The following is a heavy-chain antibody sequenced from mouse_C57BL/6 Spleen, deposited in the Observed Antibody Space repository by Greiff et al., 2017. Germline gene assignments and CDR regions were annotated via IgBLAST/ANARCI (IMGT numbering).Heavy chain of an antibody. CDR1: GYTFTSYW. CDR2: IDPTDSHT. J-gene: IGHJ2*01. Sequence: QVQLQQPGAELVKPGASVKLSCKASGYTFTSYWMQWVKQRPGQGLEWIGEIDPTDSHTNYNQKFKGKATLTVDTSSSTAYIQLSCLTSEDSAVYYCARWLLPSSYFDYWGQGTTLTVSS. D-gene: IGHD2-3*01. CDR3: ARWLLPSSYFDY. V-gene: IGHV1-50*01.